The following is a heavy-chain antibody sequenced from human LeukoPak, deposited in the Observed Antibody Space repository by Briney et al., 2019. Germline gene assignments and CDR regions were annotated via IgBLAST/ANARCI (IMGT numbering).Heavy chain of an antibody. V-gene: IGHV1-69*13. CDR3: CKGLYSSSSDYYYYYMDV. CDR2: IIPIFGTA. D-gene: IGHD6-6*01. Sequence: GASVKVSCKASGGTFSSYAISWVRQAPGQGLEWMGGIIPIFGTANYAQKFQGRVTITADESTSTAYMELSSLRSEDTAVYYCCKGLYSSSSDYYYYYMDVWGKGTTVTVSS. CDR1: GGTFSSYA. J-gene: IGHJ6*03.